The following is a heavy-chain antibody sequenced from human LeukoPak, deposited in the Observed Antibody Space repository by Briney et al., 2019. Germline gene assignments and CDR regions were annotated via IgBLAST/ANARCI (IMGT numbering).Heavy chain of an antibody. CDR2: IYYSGST. V-gene: IGHV4-31*03. D-gene: IGHD3-22*01. CDR1: GGSISNGGYY. Sequence: ASETLSLTCTVSGGSISNGGYYWSWIRQHPGKGLEWIGYIYYSGSTYYNPSLKSRVTISVDTSKNQFSLKLSSVTAADTAVYYCARHYYAFNWFDPWGQGTLVTVSS. CDR3: ARHYYAFNWFDP. J-gene: IGHJ5*02.